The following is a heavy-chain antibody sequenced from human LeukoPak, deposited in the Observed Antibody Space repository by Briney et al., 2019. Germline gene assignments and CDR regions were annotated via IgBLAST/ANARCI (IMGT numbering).Heavy chain of an antibody. CDR3: AKERGHPLPNYHMDV. J-gene: IGHJ4*02. CDR1: GFTFSSLT. D-gene: IGHD4/OR15-4a*01. V-gene: IGHV3-23*01. Sequence: GGSLRLSCAASGFTFSSLTMTWVRQAPGKGLQWVSAISNSGGSTFYADSVRGRFTISRDSSKNTLYLQMNSLRADDTAVYYCAKERGHPLPNYHMDVWGQGTLVTVSS. CDR2: ISNSGGST.